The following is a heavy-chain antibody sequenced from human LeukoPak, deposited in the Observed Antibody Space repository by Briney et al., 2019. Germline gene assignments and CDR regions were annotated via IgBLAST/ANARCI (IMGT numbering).Heavy chain of an antibody. Sequence: GGSLRLSCAASGFIFKTYTMTWVRQAPGKGLEWVSSITGDCRYITYADSVKGRFTISRDNAKNSLYLQVASLRGDDTATYYCAREGNDYYYDQWGQGTLVTVSP. CDR3: AREGNDYYYDQ. V-gene: IGHV3-21*01. J-gene: IGHJ4*02. CDR1: GFIFKTYT. CDR2: ITGDCRYI. D-gene: IGHD3-16*01.